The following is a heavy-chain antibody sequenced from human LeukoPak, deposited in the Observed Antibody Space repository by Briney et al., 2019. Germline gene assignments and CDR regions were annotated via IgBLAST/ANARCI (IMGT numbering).Heavy chain of an antibody. CDR1: GGTFSSHG. Sequence: SVKVSCKASGGTFSSHGFSWVRQAPGQGLEWMGGIIPIFRTAHYAQKFQGRVTITADESTRTTYMELSSLRSEDTAMYYCAREVDKETIAMVTVWFDLWGQGTLVTVSS. J-gene: IGHJ5*02. V-gene: IGHV1-69*13. CDR2: IIPIFRTA. CDR3: AREVDKETIAMVTVWFDL. D-gene: IGHD5-18*01.